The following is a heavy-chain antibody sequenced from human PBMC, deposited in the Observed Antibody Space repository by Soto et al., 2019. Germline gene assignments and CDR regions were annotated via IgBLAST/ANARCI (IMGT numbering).Heavy chain of an antibody. D-gene: IGHD3-10*01. V-gene: IGHV1-18*01. J-gene: IGHJ6*02. CDR1: GYNFTSYG. CDR3: AREDYYGSGSYYTYGMDV. CDR2: ISAYNGNT. Sequence: ASVKVSCKASGYNFTSYGISWVQQAPGQGLEWMGWISAYNGNTNYAQKLQGRVTMTTDTSTSTAYMELRSLRSDDTAVYYCAREDYYGSGSYYTYGMDVWGQGTTVTVSS.